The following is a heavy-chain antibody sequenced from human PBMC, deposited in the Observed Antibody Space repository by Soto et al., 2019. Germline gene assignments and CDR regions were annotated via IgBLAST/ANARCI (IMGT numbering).Heavy chain of an antibody. CDR2: IYYSGST. Sequence: PSETLSLTCTVSGGSISSGGYYWSWIRQHPGKGLEWIGYIYYSGSTYYNPSLKSRVTISVDTSKNQFSLKLSSVTAADTAVYYCARDNYGTSWEGNFDYWGQGTLVTVSS. CDR3: ARDNYGTSWEGNFDY. D-gene: IGHD2-2*01. J-gene: IGHJ4*02. V-gene: IGHV4-31*03. CDR1: GGSISSGGYY.